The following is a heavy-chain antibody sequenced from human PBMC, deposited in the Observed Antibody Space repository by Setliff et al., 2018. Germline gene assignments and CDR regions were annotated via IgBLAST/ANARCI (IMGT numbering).Heavy chain of an antibody. J-gene: IGHJ4*02. D-gene: IGHD2-8*01. CDR3: SRLVRYCTTTTCQRASGAEV. V-gene: IGHV1-18*01. CDR2: ISTYTGNT. Sequence: ASVKVSCKASGYTFTSSGVTWVRQAPGQGLEWMGWISTYTGNTNYAQKLQGRVTMTTDTSTNTAYMELRSLTSGDTAVYYCSRLVRYCTTTTCQRASGAEVWGQGTLVTVSS. CDR1: GYTFTSSG.